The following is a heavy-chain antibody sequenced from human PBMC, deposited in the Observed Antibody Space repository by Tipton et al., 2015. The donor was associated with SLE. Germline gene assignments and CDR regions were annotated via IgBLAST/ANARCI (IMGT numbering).Heavy chain of an antibody. CDR1: GFTFDDYA. CDR3: AKGRNGVGYFDD. V-gene: IGHV3-9*01. CDR2: ISWDSNYI. J-gene: IGHJ4*02. Sequence: FLRLSCAASGFTFDDYAMHWVRQAPGKGLEWVSGISWDSNYIGYADSVKGRFIISRDNAKNSLYLQMHSLRPEDTALYYCAKGRNGVGYFDDWGQGTLVTVSS. D-gene: IGHD2-8*01.